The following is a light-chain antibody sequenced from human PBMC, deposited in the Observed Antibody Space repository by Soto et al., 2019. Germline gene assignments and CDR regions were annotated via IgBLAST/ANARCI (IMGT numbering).Light chain of an antibody. J-gene: IGLJ1*01. CDR2: DVT. CDR3: CSYAGRYSYV. V-gene: IGLV2-11*01. CDR1: SSDVGGYNY. Sequence: QTARTQPASVSGSPGNSFAISCTGTSSDVGGYNYVSWYQQHPGKAPKLIIYDVTKRPSGVPDRFSGSSSGNTASLTISGLQAEDEADSFCCSYAGRYSYVFGTGTKVTVL.